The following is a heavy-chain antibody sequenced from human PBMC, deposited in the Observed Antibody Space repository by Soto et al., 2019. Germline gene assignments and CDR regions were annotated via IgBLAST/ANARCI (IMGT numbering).Heavy chain of an antibody. V-gene: IGHV4-30-4*01. CDR3: ARDRTKWELGNWFDP. J-gene: IGHJ5*02. CDR1: DGSISSDDYY. CDR2: MSYSGST. D-gene: IGHD1-26*01. Sequence: SETLSLTCTVSDGSISSDDYYWSWIRQPPGKGLEWIGFMSYSGSTSYNASLKSRVTLSVDTSKNQFSLQLNSVTPEDTAVYYCARDRTKWELGNWFDPWGQGTLVTVSS.